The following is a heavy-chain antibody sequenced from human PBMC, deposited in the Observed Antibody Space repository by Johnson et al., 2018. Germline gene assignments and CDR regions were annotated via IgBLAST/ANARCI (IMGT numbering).Heavy chain of an antibody. CDR2: ISYDGSNK. CDR1: GFTFSSYA. CDR3: ASLEDYYYYYMDV. Sequence: VQLVESGGGVVQPGRSLRLSCAASGFTFSSYAMHWVRQAPGKGLEWVAVISYDGSNKYYADSVKGRFTISRDNSKNTLYLQMNSLRAEDTAVYYCASLEDYYYYYMDVWGKGTTVTVSS. V-gene: IGHV3-30-3*01. J-gene: IGHJ6*03.